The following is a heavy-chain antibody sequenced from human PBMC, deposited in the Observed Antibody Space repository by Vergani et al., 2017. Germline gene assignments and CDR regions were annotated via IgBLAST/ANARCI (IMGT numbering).Heavy chain of an antibody. CDR3: AKAYDFWSGSSFDY. Sequence: VQLVESGGGVVQPGGSVRLSCAASGFTFSDYAMHWVRQAPGKGLEWVSGISWNSGSIGYADSVKGRFTISRDNAKNSLYLQMNSLRAEDTALYYCAKAYDFWSGSSFDYWGQGTLVTVSS. J-gene: IGHJ4*02. CDR1: GFTFSDYA. D-gene: IGHD3-3*01. CDR2: ISWNSGSI. V-gene: IGHV3-9*01.